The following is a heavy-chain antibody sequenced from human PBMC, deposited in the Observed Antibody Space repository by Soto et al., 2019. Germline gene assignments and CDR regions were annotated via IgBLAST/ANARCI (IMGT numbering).Heavy chain of an antibody. CDR3: ACSSGPSLAWFDY. CDR2: ISYGGSNK. V-gene: IGHV3-30*03. CDR1: GFTFSSYG. J-gene: IGHJ4*02. D-gene: IGHD6-19*01. Sequence: PGGSLRLSCAASGFTFSSYGMHWVRQAPGKGLEWVAVISYGGSNKYYADSVKGRFTISRDNSKNTLYLQMNSLRAEDTAVYYCACSSGPSLAWFDYWGQGTLVTVSS.